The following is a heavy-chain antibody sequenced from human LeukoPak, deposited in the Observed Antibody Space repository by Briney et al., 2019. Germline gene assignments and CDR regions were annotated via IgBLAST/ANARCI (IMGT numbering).Heavy chain of an antibody. J-gene: IGHJ6*02. CDR3: SRDGPFKGLDYQYYGMDV. CDR2: ITSSGSTI. D-gene: IGHD3/OR15-3a*01. CDR1: GFTFNNYE. V-gene: IGHV3-48*03. Sequence: GGSLRLPCAASGFTFNNYEMNWVRQAPGKGLEWVSFITSSGSTIYYADSVKGRFTISRDNARNSLFLQMDGLRAEDTAVYYCSRDGPFKGLDYQYYGMDVWGQGTTVTVSS.